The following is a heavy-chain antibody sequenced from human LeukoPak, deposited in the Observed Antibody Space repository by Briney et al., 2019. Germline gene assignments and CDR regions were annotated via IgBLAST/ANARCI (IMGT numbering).Heavy chain of an antibody. CDR1: GDSMFSRY. Sequence: SETLSLICSVSGDSMFSRYWSWIRQPPGKGLEWIGSIYYRGSTYYNPSLKSRVTISVDTSKNQFSLNLNSVTAADTAVYYCARAYSSGWSNLFDYWGQGTLVTVSS. D-gene: IGHD6-19*01. V-gene: IGHV4-59*11. CDR3: ARAYSSGWSNLFDY. J-gene: IGHJ4*02. CDR2: IYYRGST.